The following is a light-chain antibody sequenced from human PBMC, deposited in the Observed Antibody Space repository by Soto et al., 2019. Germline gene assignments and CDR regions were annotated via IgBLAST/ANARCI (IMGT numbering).Light chain of an antibody. V-gene: IGLV2-14*01. CDR1: SSDVGGYNY. J-gene: IGLJ1*01. CDR2: DVS. CDR3: NSYTTSNTRQIV. Sequence: QSALTQPASGTGSPGQSSSITSTGTSSDVGGYNYVSWYQQHPGKAPKFMIYDVSNRPSGVSTRFSGSKSGNTASLAISGLQAEDEADYYCNSYTTSNTRQIVFGTGTKVTVL.